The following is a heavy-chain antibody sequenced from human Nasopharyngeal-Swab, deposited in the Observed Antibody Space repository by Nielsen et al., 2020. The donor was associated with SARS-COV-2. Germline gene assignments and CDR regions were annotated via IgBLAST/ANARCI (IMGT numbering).Heavy chain of an antibody. CDR2: ISSSSYI. CDR3: ARASRGTSTRTFDY. J-gene: IGHJ4*02. CDR1: GFTFSSYS. Sequence: GGSLRLFCAASGFTFSSYSMNWVRQAPGKGLEWVSSISSSSYIYYADSVKGRFTISRDNAKNSLYLQMNSLRAEDTAVYYCARASRGTSTRTFDYWGQGTLVTVSS. D-gene: IGHD1-1*01. V-gene: IGHV3-21*01.